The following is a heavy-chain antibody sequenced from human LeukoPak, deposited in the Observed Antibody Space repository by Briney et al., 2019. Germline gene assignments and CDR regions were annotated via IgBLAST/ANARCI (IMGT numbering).Heavy chain of an antibody. D-gene: IGHD5/OR15-5a*01. V-gene: IGHV4-34*01. J-gene: IGHJ6*03. CDR2: INHSGST. Sequence: SETLSLTCAVYGGSFSGYYWSWIRQPPGKGLEWIGEINHSGSTNYNPSLKSRVTISVDTSKNQFSLKLSSVTAADTAVYYCARRVYDWDYYMDVWGKGTTVTVSS. CDR1: GGSFSGYY. CDR3: ARRVYDWDYYMDV.